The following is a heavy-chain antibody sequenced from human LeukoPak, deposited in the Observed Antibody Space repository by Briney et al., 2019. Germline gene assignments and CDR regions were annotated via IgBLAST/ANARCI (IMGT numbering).Heavy chain of an antibody. V-gene: IGHV3-15*01. J-gene: IGHJ4*02. CDR3: TTDDRGYSYAPRY. CDR2: IKSEPDGGTT. Sequence: GGSLRLSCAGSGFTFSNAWMSWVRQARGKGLEWVGRIKSEPDGGTTDYAAPVKGKFTISRDDSKNTLYLQMNSLRAEDTALYYCTTDDRGYSYAPRYWGQGTLVTVSS. D-gene: IGHD5-18*01. CDR1: GFTFSNAW.